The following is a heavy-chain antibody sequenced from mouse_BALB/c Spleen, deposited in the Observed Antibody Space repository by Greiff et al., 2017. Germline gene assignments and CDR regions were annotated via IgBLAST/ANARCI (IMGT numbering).Heavy chain of an antibody. D-gene: IGHD2-3*01. CDR2: IDPSDSET. CDR3: ARDLYDGYYKFAY. J-gene: IGHJ3*01. V-gene: IGHV1S127*01. Sequence: QVQLQQSGPQLVRPGASVKISCKASGYPFTSYWMHWVKQRPGQGLEWIGMIDPSDSETRLNQKFKDKATLTVDKSSSTAYMQLSSPTSEDSAVYNCARDLYDGYYKFAYWGQGTLVTVSA. CDR1: GYPFTSYW.